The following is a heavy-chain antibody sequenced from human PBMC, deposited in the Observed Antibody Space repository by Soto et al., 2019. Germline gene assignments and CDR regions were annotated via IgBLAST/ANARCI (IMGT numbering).Heavy chain of an antibody. Sequence: QVQLVESGGGVVQPGRSLRLSCAASGFTFSSYAMHWVRQAPGKGLGWVAVISYDGSNKYYADSVKGRFTISRDNSKNTLYLQMNSLRAEDTAVYYCARDRITIFGVVGYGMDVWGQGTTVTVSS. CDR3: ARDRITIFGVVGYGMDV. CDR1: GFTFSSYA. CDR2: ISYDGSNK. J-gene: IGHJ6*02. V-gene: IGHV3-30-3*01. D-gene: IGHD3-3*01.